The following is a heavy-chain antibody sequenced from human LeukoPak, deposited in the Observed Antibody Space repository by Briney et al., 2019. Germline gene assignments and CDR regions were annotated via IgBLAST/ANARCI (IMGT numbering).Heavy chain of an antibody. V-gene: IGHV4-31*03. CDR3: AKQRGSGSFDAFDI. D-gene: IGHD3-10*01. CDR2: IYYSGST. Sequence: SVTLSLTCTVSGGSISSGGYYWSWIRQHPGKGLEWIGYIYYSGSTYYNPSLKSRVTISVDTSKNQFSLKLSSVTAADTAVYYCAKQRGSGSFDAFDIWGQGTMVTVSS. J-gene: IGHJ3*02. CDR1: GGSISSGGYY.